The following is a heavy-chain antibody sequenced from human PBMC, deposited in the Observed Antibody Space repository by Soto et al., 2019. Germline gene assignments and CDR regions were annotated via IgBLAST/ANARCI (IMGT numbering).Heavy chain of an antibody. CDR3: ARGTGILRYFDWFPTSYYFDY. Sequence: VASVKVSCKASGGTFSSYTISWVRQAPGQGLEWMGRIIPILGIANYAQKFQGRVTITADKSTSTAYMELSSLRSEDTAVYYCARGTGILRYFDWFPTSYYFDYWG. J-gene: IGHJ4*01. D-gene: IGHD3-9*01. CDR2: IIPILGIA. CDR1: GGTFSSYT. V-gene: IGHV1-69*02.